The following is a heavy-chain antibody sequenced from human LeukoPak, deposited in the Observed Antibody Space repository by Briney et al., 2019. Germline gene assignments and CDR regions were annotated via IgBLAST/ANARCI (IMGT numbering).Heavy chain of an antibody. CDR2: ISGSGGST. CDR1: GFTFSSYA. D-gene: IGHD3-16*01. V-gene: IGHV3-23*01. Sequence: GGSLRLSCAASGFTFSSYAMSWVRQAPGKGLEWVSAISGSGGSTYYADSVKGRFTISRDNSKNTLYLQMNSLRAEDTAVYYCSKVVDASGVRLGELALWGQGTLVTVSS. CDR3: SKVVDASGVRLGELAL. J-gene: IGHJ4*02.